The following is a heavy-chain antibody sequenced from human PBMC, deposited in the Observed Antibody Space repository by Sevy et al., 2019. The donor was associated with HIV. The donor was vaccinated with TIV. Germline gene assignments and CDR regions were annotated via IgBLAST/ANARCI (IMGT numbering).Heavy chain of an antibody. V-gene: IGHV3-33*01. Sequence: GGSLRLSCAASGFTFSTYGMHWVRQAPGKGLEWVAVIWFDGSNTYYAYSVKGRFTISRDIAKNTLHLQMNSLRAEDTAVYYCARDLEFYDYGDYGPACMPDYWGQGTLVTVSS. CDR2: IWFDGSNT. CDR1: GFTFSTYG. D-gene: IGHD4-17*01. CDR3: ARDLEFYDYGDYGPACMPDY. J-gene: IGHJ4*02.